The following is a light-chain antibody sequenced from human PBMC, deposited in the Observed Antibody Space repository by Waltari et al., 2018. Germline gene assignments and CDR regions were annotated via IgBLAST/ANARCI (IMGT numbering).Light chain of an antibody. J-gene: IGLJ1*01. CDR2: DVS. Sequence: QSALTQPASVSGSPGQSITISCTGTTGDVGGYNYVSCYQQHPGKAPKLMIYDVSKRPSGASNRFSGSKSGNTASLTVSGLQAEDEADYYCCSYAGASTYVFGTGTKVTVL. CDR3: CSYAGASTYV. CDR1: TGDVGGYNY. V-gene: IGLV2-23*02.